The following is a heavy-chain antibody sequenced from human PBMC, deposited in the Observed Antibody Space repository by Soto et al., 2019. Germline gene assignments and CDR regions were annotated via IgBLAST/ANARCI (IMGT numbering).Heavy chain of an antibody. CDR2: ISYDGSNK. V-gene: IGHV3-30-3*01. J-gene: IGHJ4*02. D-gene: IGHD6-6*01. CDR3: ARDGAARPFDY. CDR1: GFTFSSYA. Sequence: GGSLRLSCAASGFTFSSYAMDWVRQAPGKGLEWVAVISYDGSNKYYADSVKGRFTISRDNSKNTLYLQMNSLRAEDTAVYYCARDGAARPFDYWGQGTLVTV.